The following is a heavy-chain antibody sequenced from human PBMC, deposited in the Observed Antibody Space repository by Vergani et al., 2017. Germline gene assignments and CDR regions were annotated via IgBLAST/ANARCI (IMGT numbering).Heavy chain of an antibody. CDR2: IDPNSVDT. Sequence: QVQLVQSGAEVKKPGASVRVFCKASGFTFTSYHIHLVRQAPGQGLDWLGRIDPNSVDTRYSHRFQDRVTITRDTSINTAYMEMTRLRPDDTAIYYCARFIVGCSRTNCCADHWCQGTLVTVSS. CDR3: ARFIVGCSRTNCCADH. D-gene: IGHD2-2*01. V-gene: IGHV1-2*06. CDR1: GFTFTSYH. J-gene: IGHJ4*02.